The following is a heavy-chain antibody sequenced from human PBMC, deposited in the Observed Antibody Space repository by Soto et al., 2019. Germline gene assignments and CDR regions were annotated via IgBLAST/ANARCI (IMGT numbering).Heavy chain of an antibody. Sequence: PSETLSLTCTVSGGSISSGDYYWSWIRQPPGKGLEWIGYIYYSGSTYYNPSLKSRVTISVDTSKNQFSLKLSSVTAADTAVYYCARATYYYDSSGYYYLFDYWGQGTLVTVS. J-gene: IGHJ4*02. CDR2: IYYSGST. V-gene: IGHV4-30-4*01. D-gene: IGHD3-22*01. CDR1: GGSISSGDYY. CDR3: ARATYYYDSSGYYYLFDY.